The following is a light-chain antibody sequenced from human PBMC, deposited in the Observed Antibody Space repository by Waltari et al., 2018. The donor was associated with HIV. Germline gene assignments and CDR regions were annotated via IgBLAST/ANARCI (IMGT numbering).Light chain of an antibody. V-gene: IGLV1-44*01. CDR2: ANS. J-gene: IGLJ3*02. CDR1: NSNIEYNT. Sequence: QYVLAQPPSASGTPGQRVAISCSGSNSNIEYNTVNWYQQFPGAAPRLLIYANSQRPSGVPERFAASKSGTSASLAITGLQTEDEAHYYCATWDDNLRGLLFGGGTKVTVL. CDR3: ATWDDNLRGLL.